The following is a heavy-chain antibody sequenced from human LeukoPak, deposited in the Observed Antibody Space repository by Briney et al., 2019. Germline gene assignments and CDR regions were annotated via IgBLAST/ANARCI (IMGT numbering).Heavy chain of an antibody. Sequence: GRSLRLSCAASGFTFSSYAMHWVRQAPGKGLEWVAVISYDGSNKYYADSVKGRFTISRDNSKNTLYLQMNSLRAEDTAVYYCAKFSAISGSLGRPPNPFDYWGQGTLVTVSS. CDR3: AKFSAISGSLGRPPNPFDY. J-gene: IGHJ4*02. CDR1: GFTFSSYA. V-gene: IGHV3-30*04. CDR2: ISYDGSNK. D-gene: IGHD1-26*01.